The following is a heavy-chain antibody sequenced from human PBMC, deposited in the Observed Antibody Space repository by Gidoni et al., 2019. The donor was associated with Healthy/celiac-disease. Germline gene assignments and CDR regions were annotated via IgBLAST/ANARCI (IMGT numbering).Heavy chain of an antibody. V-gene: IGHV3-66*01. CDR2: IYSGGST. D-gene: IGHD3-10*01. CDR3: ARANPVLWFGYYFDY. CDR1: GFTVSSNY. J-gene: IGHJ4*02. Sequence: EVQLVESGGGLVQPGGSLRLSCAASGFTVSSNYMSWVRQAPGKGLEWVSVIYSGGSTYYADSVKGRFTISRDNSKNTLYLQMNSLRAEDTAVYYCARANPVLWFGYYFDYWGQGTLVTVSS.